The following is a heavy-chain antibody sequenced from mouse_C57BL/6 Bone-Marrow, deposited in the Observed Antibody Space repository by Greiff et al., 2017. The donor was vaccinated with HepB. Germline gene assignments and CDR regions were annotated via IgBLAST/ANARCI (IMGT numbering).Heavy chain of an antibody. V-gene: IGHV5-6*01. CDR3: ARHPFYYYAMDY. Sequence: EVQGVESGGDLVKPGGSLKLSCAASGFTFSSYGMSWVRQTPDKRLEWVATISSGGSYTYYPDSVKGRFTISRDNAKNTLYLQMSSLKSEDTAMYYCARHPFYYYAMDYWGQGTSVTVSS. CDR2: ISSGGSYT. CDR1: GFTFSSYG. J-gene: IGHJ4*01.